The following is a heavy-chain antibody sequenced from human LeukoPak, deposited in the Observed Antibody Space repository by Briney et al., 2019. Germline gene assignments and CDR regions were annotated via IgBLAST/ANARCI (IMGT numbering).Heavy chain of an antibody. CDR1: GFTFSDSC. CDR2: IKSTTDGGTT. CDR3: FSGYWRGVFADY. D-gene: IGHD3-16*02. Sequence: AESLRLSCAASGFTFSDSCMSWVRQAPGKGLEWVGGIKSTTDGGTTDYATTVKARFIVSKDDSKNTLYLQMNSLNTEDTAHYCCFSGYWRGVFADYWGKGTLVTVCS. V-gene: IGHV3-15*01. J-gene: IGHJ4*02.